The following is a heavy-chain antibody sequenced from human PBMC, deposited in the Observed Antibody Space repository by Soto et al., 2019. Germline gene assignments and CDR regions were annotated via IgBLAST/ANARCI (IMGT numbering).Heavy chain of an antibody. CDR1: GYSFTSYW. J-gene: IGHJ4*02. Sequence: XXSLKISCKGSGYSFTSYWINWVRQMPGKGLEWMGRIDPSDSYTNYSPSFQGHVTISADKSISTAYLQWSSLKASDTAMYYCARVVVDTAMVNYFDYWGQGTLVTVSS. D-gene: IGHD5-18*01. V-gene: IGHV5-10-1*01. CDR2: IDPSDSYT. CDR3: ARVVVDTAMVNYFDY.